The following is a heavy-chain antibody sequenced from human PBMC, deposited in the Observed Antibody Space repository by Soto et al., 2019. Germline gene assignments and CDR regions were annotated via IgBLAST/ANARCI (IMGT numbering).Heavy chain of an antibody. V-gene: IGHV1-46*01. J-gene: IGHJ5*02. D-gene: IGHD3-3*01. CDR1: GDTFTSYY. CDR3: ARSSGGNFGIIIEGSNWFDP. Sequence: GASVQVSCKAPGDTFTSYYLSWVRQAPEQGLEWMGVINPHGGSTKYTQKFQGRVTMTRDTSRSTVYMELRSLRSDGTAIYCCARSSGGNFGIIIEGSNWFDPWAQGTLVTVSS. CDR2: INPHGGST.